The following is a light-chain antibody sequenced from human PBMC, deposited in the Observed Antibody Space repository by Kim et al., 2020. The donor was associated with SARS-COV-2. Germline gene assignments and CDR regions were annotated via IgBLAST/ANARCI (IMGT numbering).Light chain of an antibody. CDR2: VNSDGSH. Sequence: SVKLTCTLTSGHTNYAIALHQQQPEKGPRYLMNVNSDGSHRKGDGIPDRFSGSSSGAERYLTISSLQSEDEADYYCQTWGTGVWVFGGGTQLTVL. CDR3: QTWGTGVWV. J-gene: IGLJ3*02. V-gene: IGLV4-69*01. CDR1: SGHTNYA.